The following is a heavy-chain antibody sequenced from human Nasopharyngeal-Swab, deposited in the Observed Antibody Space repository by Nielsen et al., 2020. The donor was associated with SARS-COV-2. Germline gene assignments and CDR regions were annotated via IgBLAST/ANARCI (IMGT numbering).Heavy chain of an antibody. V-gene: IGHV6-1*01. CDR3: ARGRDFSFDS. J-gene: IGHJ4*02. CDR2: TLYRSKWYN. CDR1: GDSVSSHSAG. Sequence: QTSSLPCAISGDSVSSHSAGWNWIRQSPSRGLEWLGRTLYRSKWYNDYAESVKSRIAVNPDTSKNQFSLQLNSVTPEDTAVYHCARGRDFSFDSWGQGTLVTASS. D-gene: IGHD3-3*01.